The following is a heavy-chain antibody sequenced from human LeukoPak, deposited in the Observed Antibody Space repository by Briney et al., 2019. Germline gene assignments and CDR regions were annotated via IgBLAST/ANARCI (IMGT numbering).Heavy chain of an antibody. J-gene: IGHJ4*02. V-gene: IGHV3-23*01. CDR3: AKPSYCTNGVCYSSSWYYFDY. D-gene: IGHD2-8*01. CDR2: ISGSGGST. Sequence: PGGSLRLSCAASGFTFSSYAMSWVRQAPGKGLEWVSAISGSGGSTYYADSVKGRFTISRDSSKNTLYLQMNSLRAEDTAVYYCAKPSYCTNGVCYSSSWYYFDYWGQGTLVTVSS. CDR1: GFTFSSYA.